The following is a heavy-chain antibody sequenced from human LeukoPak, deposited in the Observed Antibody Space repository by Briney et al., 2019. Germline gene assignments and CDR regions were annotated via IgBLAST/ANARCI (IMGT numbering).Heavy chain of an antibody. Sequence: GGSLRLSCAASGFTFSSYWMSWVRQAPGKGLEWVANIKQDGSEKYYVDSVKGRFTISRDNAKNSLYLQMNSLRAEDTAVYYCARAMSTFGGVRNYFDSWGQRTLVTVSS. D-gene: IGHD3-16*01. J-gene: IGHJ4*02. V-gene: IGHV3-7*04. CDR3: ARAMSTFGGVRNYFDS. CDR1: GFTFSSYW. CDR2: IKQDGSEK.